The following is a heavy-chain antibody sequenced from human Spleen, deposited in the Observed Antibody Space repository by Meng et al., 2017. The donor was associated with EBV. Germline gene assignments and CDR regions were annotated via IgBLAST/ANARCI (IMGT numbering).Heavy chain of an antibody. Sequence: QVQLQESGPGLGKPSGTLSLTCAVSGDSISDDYWWSWVRQSPGKGLEWIGEISHSGNTNYNPSLKSRVTILVDTSKNQFSLKLNSVTAADTAVYYCARGKIDWGQGTLVTASS. CDR3: ARGKID. V-gene: IGHV4-4*02. D-gene: IGHD2-21*01. CDR2: ISHSGNT. J-gene: IGHJ4*02. CDR1: GDSISDDYW.